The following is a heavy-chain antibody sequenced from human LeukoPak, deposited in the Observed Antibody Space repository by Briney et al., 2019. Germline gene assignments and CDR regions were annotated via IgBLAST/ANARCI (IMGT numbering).Heavy chain of an antibody. CDR2: INSDGSWT. V-gene: IGHV3-74*01. D-gene: IGHD2-2*01. CDR1: GNYW. J-gene: IGHJ6*02. CDR3: ARDLWVVPENGMDV. Sequence: GGSLRLSCAASGNYWMHWVRQAPGKGLVWVSHINSDGSWTSYADSVKGRFTISKDNAKNTVYLQMNSLRAEDTAVYYCARDLWVVPENGMDVWGQGTTVTVSS.